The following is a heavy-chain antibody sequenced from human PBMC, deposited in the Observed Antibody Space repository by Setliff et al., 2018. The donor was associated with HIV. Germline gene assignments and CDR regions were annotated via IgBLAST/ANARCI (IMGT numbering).Heavy chain of an antibody. D-gene: IGHD3-10*01. J-gene: IGHJ6*03. CDR2: INPNSGGT. Sequence: ASVKVSCKASGYTFTGYYMHWVRQAPGQGLEWMGRINPNSGGTNYAQKFQGRVTMTRDTSISTAYVELSRLRSDDTAVYYCARGDGSGSYPFYYYYYYMDAWGKGTTVTVSS. CDR3: ARGDGSGSYPFYYYYYYMDA. V-gene: IGHV1-2*06. CDR1: GYTFTGYY.